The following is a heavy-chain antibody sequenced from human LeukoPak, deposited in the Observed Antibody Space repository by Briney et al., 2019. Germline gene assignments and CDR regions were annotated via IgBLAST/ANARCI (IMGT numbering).Heavy chain of an antibody. D-gene: IGHD1/OR15-1a*01. CDR1: GFTFTDFW. J-gene: IGHJ4*02. Sequence: GGSLRLSCEVSGFTFTDFWMNWVRQAPGKGPEWVASIRQDGSEKTYVDSVKGRFTISRDNTKNSLSLQLNGLRAEDTAVYYCARDGTYGDFDYWGQGTPVTVSS. CDR3: ARDGTYGDFDY. V-gene: IGHV3-7*03. CDR2: IRQDGSEK.